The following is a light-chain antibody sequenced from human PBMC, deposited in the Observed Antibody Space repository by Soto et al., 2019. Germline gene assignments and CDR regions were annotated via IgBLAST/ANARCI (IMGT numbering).Light chain of an antibody. CDR3: SACDDSLSGPV. V-gene: IGLV1-47*01. Sequence: QSVPTQPPSASETPGQRVTISCSGSSSNIGSNYVYWYQQLPGTAPKLLIYRNNQRPSGVPDRFSCSKSGTSASLAISGLRSEDEADYYCSACDDSLSGPVFGGGTQLTVL. J-gene: IGLJ7*01. CDR1: SSNIGSNY. CDR2: RNN.